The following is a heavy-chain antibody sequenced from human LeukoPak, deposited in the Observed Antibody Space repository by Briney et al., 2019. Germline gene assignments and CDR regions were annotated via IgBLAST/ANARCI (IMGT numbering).Heavy chain of an antibody. Sequence: ASVKVCRTASRYIFTSYYIHWVRQAPGQGLEWMGWINPNNGGTKYGKKFQGRVTMTSDTSISTAYMELSRLRYDDTAMYYCARDRGSSWFADYWGQGTLVTVSS. CDR2: INPNNGGT. D-gene: IGHD6-13*01. CDR3: ARDRGSSWFADY. V-gene: IGHV1-2*02. J-gene: IGHJ4*02. CDR1: RYIFTSYY.